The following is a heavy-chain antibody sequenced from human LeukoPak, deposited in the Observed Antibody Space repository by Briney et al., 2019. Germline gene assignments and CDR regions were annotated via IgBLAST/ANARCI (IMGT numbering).Heavy chain of an antibody. D-gene: IGHD4-17*01. J-gene: IGHJ3*02. V-gene: IGHV3-21*04. CDR2: ISSSSSYI. CDR1: GFTFSSYS. Sequence: PGGSLRLSCAASGFTFSSYSMNWVRQAPGKGLEWVSSISSSSSYIYYADSVKGRFTISRDNSKNTLYLQMNSLRAEDTAVYYCAKERRADGDYISAFDIWGQGTMVTVSS. CDR3: AKERRADGDYISAFDI.